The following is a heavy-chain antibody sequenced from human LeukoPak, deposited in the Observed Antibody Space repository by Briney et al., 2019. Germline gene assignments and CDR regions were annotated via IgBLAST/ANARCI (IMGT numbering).Heavy chain of an antibody. Sequence: ASVKVSCKASGGTFSSYAISWVRQAPGQGLEWMGWINPNSGGTNYTQKFQGRVTMTRDTSINTAYMELSRLRSDDTAVYYCARGGYSRSSKYYYGMDVWGQGTTVTVSS. D-gene: IGHD6-6*01. CDR2: INPNSGGT. J-gene: IGHJ6*02. V-gene: IGHV1-2*02. CDR3: ARGGYSRSSKYYYGMDV. CDR1: GGTFSSYA.